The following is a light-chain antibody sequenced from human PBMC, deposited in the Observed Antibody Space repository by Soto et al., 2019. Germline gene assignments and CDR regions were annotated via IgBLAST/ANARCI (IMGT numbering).Light chain of an antibody. CDR1: SSDVGGYNY. Sequence: QSALTQPRSVSGSPGQSVTISCTGTSSDVGGYNYVSWYQQHPGNAPKLMIYDVSKRPSGVPDRFSGSKSGNTASLTISGLQAEDEADYYCCSYAGSRYVFGTGTKLTVL. J-gene: IGLJ1*01. CDR3: CSYAGSRYV. V-gene: IGLV2-11*01. CDR2: DVS.